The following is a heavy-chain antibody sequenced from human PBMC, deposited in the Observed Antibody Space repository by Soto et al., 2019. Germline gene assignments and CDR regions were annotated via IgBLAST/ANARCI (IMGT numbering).Heavy chain of an antibody. J-gene: IGHJ4*02. CDR2: INHSGST. V-gene: IGHV4-34*01. D-gene: IGHD3-16*01. CDR3: ARGGRITFGGVILRRFDY. CDR1: GGSFSGYY. Sequence: QVQLQQWGAGLLKPSETLSLTCAVYGGSFSGYYWSWIRQPPGKGLEWIGEINHSGSTNYNPSLKSRVTISVDTSKNQFSLKLSSVTAADTAVYYCARGGRITFGGVILRRFDYWGQGTLVTVSS.